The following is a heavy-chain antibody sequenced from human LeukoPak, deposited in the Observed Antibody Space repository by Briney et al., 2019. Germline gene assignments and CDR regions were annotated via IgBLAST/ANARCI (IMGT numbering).Heavy chain of an antibody. V-gene: IGHV4-34*01. D-gene: IGHD2-21*02. Sequence: SETLSLTCAVYGGSFTGYYCSWIRQPPGKGLDLIGEINHSGSTNYTPSLNTPVTIPVDTSNNQFSLKLRSVTAAEKAVFYCAGGGRGSGVVTASLFDYWGQGTLVTVSS. CDR3: AGGGRGSGVVTASLFDY. CDR1: GGSFTGYY. CDR2: INHSGST. J-gene: IGHJ4*02.